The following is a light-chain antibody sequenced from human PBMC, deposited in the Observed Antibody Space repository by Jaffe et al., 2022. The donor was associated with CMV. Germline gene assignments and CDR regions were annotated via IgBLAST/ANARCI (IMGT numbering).Light chain of an antibody. CDR3: LHDYNYPRT. CDR1: QDINSD. J-gene: IGKJ1*01. V-gene: IGKV1-6*02. Sequence: AIQLTQSPSSLSASVRDTVTINCRASQDINSDLGWYQQKPGKAPKLLIYGASHLHSGVPTRFSGSGSGTDFTLTISSLQPEDFATYYCLHDYNYPRTFGQGTKVEV. CDR2: GAS.